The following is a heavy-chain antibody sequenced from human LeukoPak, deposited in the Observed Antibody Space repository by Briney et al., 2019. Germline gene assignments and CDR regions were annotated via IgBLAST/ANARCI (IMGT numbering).Heavy chain of an antibody. CDR3: AISESWYVDY. CDR2: IYSGYTT. Sequence: GGSLRLSCEASRFTVSGNYMSWVRQAPGKGLEWVSAIYSGYTTYYADSVRGRFTISRDNSKNTLYLQMNSLRAEDTAVYYCAISESWYVDYWGQGTLVTVSS. V-gene: IGHV3-66*01. J-gene: IGHJ4*02. CDR1: RFTVSGNY. D-gene: IGHD6-13*01.